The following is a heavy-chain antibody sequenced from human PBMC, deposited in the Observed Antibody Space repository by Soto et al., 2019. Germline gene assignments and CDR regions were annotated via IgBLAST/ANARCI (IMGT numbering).Heavy chain of an antibody. CDR1: GYAFTTYG. D-gene: IGHD1-1*01. V-gene: IGHV1-18*01. Sequence: QVHLVQSGAAVKKPGASVKVSCKGSGYAFTTYGITWVRQAPGQGLEWMGWISAHNGNTNYAQKLQGRGTVTRDTSTSTAYMELRSRGSDDTAVYYCARGRNGDYWGQGKLVTVSS. CDR2: ISAHNGNT. CDR3: ARGRNGDY. J-gene: IGHJ4*02.